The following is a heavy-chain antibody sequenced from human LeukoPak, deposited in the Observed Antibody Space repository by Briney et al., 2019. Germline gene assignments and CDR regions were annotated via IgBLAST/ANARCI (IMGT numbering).Heavy chain of an antibody. Sequence: GASVKVSCKASGYTFTSYGISWVRQAPGQGLEWMGWISAYNGNTNYAQKLQGRVTMTTDTSTSTAYMELGSLRSDDTAVYYCARARRYYYDSSGYYYDAFDIWGQGTMVTVSS. V-gene: IGHV1-18*01. CDR1: GYTFTSYG. CDR2: ISAYNGNT. J-gene: IGHJ3*02. D-gene: IGHD3-22*01. CDR3: ARARRYYYDSSGYYYDAFDI.